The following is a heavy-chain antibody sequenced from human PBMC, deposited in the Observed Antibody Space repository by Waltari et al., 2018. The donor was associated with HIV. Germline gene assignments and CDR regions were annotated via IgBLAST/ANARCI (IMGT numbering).Heavy chain of an antibody. V-gene: IGHV1-46*01. CDR2: INPSDKTT. D-gene: IGHD3-3*01. Sequence: QVQVVPSGAEVKKPGASVKISCKASGYTFTSYYMNWVRQAPGQDLEWMGRINPSDKTTNYAQKFQGRDTMTRDTSTNTIFMELNSLRSEDTAMYYCARGGLRFLEHASHYCDALDVWGQGTTVTVSS. CDR3: ARGGLRFLEHASHYCDALDV. J-gene: IGHJ6*02. CDR1: GYTFTSYY.